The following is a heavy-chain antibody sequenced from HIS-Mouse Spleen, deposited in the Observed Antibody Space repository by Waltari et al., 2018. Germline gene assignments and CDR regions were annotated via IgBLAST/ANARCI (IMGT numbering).Heavy chain of an antibody. J-gene: IGHJ2*01. CDR3: ARDPGTTTQLYWYFDL. D-gene: IGHD1-1*01. Sequence: QVQLVQSGAEVKKPGASVKVSCKASGYTFTGHYMHWVRQAPGQGLEWMGWSNPNSGGTNYAQKFQGRVTMTRDTSISTAYMELSRLRSDDTAVYYCARDPGTTTQLYWYFDLWGRGTLVTVSS. V-gene: IGHV1-2*02. CDR2: SNPNSGGT. CDR1: GYTFTGHY.